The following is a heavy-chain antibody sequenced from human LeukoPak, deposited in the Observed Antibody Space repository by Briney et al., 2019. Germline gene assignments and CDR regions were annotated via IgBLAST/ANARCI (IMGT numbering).Heavy chain of an antibody. CDR2: IYYSGST. J-gene: IGHJ4*02. D-gene: IGHD6-19*01. CDR3: ARQVVAVAGTGYFDY. V-gene: IGHV4-39*01. Sequence: PSETLSLTCTVSGDPINSYYWGWIRQPPGKGLEWIGSIYYSGSTYYNASLKSRGTISVDTSKNQFSLKLNSVTAADTAVYFCARQVVAVAGTGYFDYWGQGTLVTVSS. CDR1: GDPINSYY.